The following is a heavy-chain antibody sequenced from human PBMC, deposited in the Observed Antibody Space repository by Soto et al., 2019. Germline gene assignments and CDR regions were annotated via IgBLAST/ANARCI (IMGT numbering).Heavy chain of an antibody. J-gene: IGHJ4*02. CDR1: GFSFSSSA. CDR3: TKDSPWAIISPTHDY. V-gene: IGHV3-23*01. CDR2: FRESGGTT. D-gene: IGHD2-2*01. Sequence: VQLWDSGGGLVQPGGSLRLSCAASGFSFSSSAMSWVRQAPGKRLEWVSTFRESGGTTHYADPVKGRFTISRDTSNNLLFLQMNSLRAEETAIYYRTKDSPWAIISPTHDYWGQGTLVTVSS.